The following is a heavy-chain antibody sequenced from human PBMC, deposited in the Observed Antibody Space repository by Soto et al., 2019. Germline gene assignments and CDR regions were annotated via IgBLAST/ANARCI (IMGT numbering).Heavy chain of an antibody. D-gene: IGHD2-15*01. CDR3: ARDDGYCSGGSCLDYGMDV. J-gene: IGHJ6*02. CDR2: INHSGST. CDR1: GGSFSGYY. V-gene: IGHV4-34*09. Sequence: SETLSLTCAVYGGSFSGYYWSWIRQPPGKGLEWIGEINHSGSTYYNPSLKSRVTISVDTSKNQFSLKLSSVTAADTAVYYCARDDGYCSGGSCLDYGMDVWGQGTTVTVSS.